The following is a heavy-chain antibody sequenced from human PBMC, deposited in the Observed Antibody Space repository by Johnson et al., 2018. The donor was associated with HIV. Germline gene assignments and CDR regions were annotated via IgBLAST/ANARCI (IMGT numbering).Heavy chain of an antibody. Sequence: VHLVESGGGVVQPGRSLRLSCAASRFTFSSHAMHWVRQAPGKGLEWVGRIKSKTDGGTTDYAAPVKGRFTISRDDSKNTLYLQMNSLRAEDTAVYYCAREGRLGSYLGGVAFDIWGQGTMVTVSS. CDR1: RFTFSSHA. CDR3: AREGRLGSYLGGVAFDI. D-gene: IGHD1-26*01. CDR2: IKSKTDGGTT. J-gene: IGHJ3*02. V-gene: IGHV3-15*01.